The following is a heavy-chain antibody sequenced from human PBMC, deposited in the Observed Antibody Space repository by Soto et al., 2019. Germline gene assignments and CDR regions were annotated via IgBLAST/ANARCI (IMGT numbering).Heavy chain of an antibody. Sequence: PSETLSLTCAVYGGSFSGYCWSWIRQPPGKGLEWIGEINHSGSTNYNPSLKSRITISVDTSKNHFSLKLSSVTAADTALFYCARVAVVVPQGRRRGLIDYWGQGTLVTVSS. CDR2: INHSGST. J-gene: IGHJ4*02. CDR1: GGSFSGYC. D-gene: IGHD3-22*01. CDR3: ARVAVVVPQGRRRGLIDY. V-gene: IGHV4-34*01.